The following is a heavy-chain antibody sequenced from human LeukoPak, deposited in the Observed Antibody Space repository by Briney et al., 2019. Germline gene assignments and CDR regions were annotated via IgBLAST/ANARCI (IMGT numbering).Heavy chain of an antibody. CDR3: ARVGWFGELALDY. D-gene: IGHD3-10*01. CDR1: GFTFSSYS. CDR2: ISSSSSYI. J-gene: IGHJ4*02. Sequence: PGGSLRLSCAASGFTFSSYSMNWVRQAPGKGLEWVSSISSSSSYIYYADSVKGRFTISRDNAKNSLYLQMNSLRAEDTAVYYCARVGWFGELALDYWGQGTLVTVSS. V-gene: IGHV3-21*01.